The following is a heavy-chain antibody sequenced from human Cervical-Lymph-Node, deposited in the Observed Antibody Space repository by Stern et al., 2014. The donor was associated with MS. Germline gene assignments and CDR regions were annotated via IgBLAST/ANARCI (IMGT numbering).Heavy chain of an antibody. Sequence: VQLEESGGGVVQPGRSLRLSCVASGLTFSSHGMHWVRQAPGKGLEWVAVIWYDGSNEKYVDSVKGRFTISRDNSKDTLYLQMNSLRAEDTAVYYCVAYSSGDNINYWGQGTLVTVSS. CDR1: GLTFSSHG. CDR3: VAYSSGDNINY. V-gene: IGHV3-33*01. D-gene: IGHD6-19*01. J-gene: IGHJ4*02. CDR2: IWYDGSNE.